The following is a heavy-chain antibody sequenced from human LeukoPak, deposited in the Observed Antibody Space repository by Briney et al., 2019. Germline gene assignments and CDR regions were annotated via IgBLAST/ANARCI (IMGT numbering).Heavy chain of an antibody. J-gene: IGHJ6*02. V-gene: IGHV4-59*01. CDR1: GGSISSYY. CDR2: IYYSGST. CDR3: ARDISGWWDYGMDV. Sequence: SEILSLTCTVSGGSISSYYWSWIRQPPGKGLEWIGYIYYSGSTNYNPSLKSRVTISVGTSKNQFSLKLSSVTAADTAVYYCARDISGWWDYGMDVWGQGTTVTVSS. D-gene: IGHD6-19*01.